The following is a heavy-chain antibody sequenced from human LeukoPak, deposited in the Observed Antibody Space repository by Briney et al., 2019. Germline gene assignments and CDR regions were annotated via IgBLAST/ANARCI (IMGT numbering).Heavy chain of an antibody. CDR1: GYTFTSYY. CDR2: INPSGGST. Sequence: ASVNVSCTASGYTFTSYYMHWVRQAPGQGLEWMGIINPSGGSTNYAQKLQGRVTMTRDTSTSTVYMELSSLRSEDTAVYYCARDLAFYGGNSGFDYWGQGTLVTVSS. J-gene: IGHJ4*02. V-gene: IGHV1-46*01. CDR3: ARDLAFYGGNSGFDY. D-gene: IGHD4-23*01.